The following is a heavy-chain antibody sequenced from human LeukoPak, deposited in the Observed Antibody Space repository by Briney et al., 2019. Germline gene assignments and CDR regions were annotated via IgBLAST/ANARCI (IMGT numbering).Heavy chain of an antibody. J-gene: IGHJ6*02. CDR2: ISSSGSTI. Sequence: GGSLRLSCAASGFTFSDYYMSWLRQAPGKGLEWVSYISSSGSTIYYADSVKGRFTISRDNAKNSLYLQMNSLRAEDTAVYYCARTIAMVTYYYGMDVWGQGTTVTVSS. CDR3: ARTIAMVTYYYGMDV. V-gene: IGHV3-11*01. CDR1: GFTFSDYY. D-gene: IGHD5-18*01.